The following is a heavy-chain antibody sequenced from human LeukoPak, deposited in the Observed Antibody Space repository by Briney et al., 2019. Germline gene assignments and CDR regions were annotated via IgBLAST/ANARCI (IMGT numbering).Heavy chain of an antibody. CDR2: ISIGSTYI. CDR1: GFTFSSYS. Sequence: GGSLRLSCAASGFTFSSYSMNWVRQAPGKGLEWVSYISIGSTYIYYADSVKDRFTISRDNARNSLSLQMNSLRAEDTAVYYCVPSPDAFDIWGQGTLATVSS. J-gene: IGHJ3*02. V-gene: IGHV3-21*01. CDR3: VPSPDAFDI.